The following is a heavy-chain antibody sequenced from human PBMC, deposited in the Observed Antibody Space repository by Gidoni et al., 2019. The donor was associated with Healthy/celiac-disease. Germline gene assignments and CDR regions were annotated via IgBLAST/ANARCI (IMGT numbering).Heavy chain of an antibody. J-gene: IGHJ4*02. Sequence: QVQLQESGPGLVKPSETLSLTCTVSGGSISSYYWSWIRQPPGKGLEWIGYIYYRESTNYNPSLKSRVTISVDTSKNQFSLKLSSVTAADTAVYYCARGGYGGKGTYYFDYWGQGTLVTVSS. D-gene: IGHD4-17*01. CDR2: IYYREST. V-gene: IGHV4-59*01. CDR3: ARGGYGGKGTYYFDY. CDR1: GGSISSYY.